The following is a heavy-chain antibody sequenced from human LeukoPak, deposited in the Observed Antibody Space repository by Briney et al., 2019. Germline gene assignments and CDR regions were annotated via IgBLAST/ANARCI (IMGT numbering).Heavy chain of an antibody. J-gene: IGHJ4*02. Sequence: PGGSLTLSCAASRLTFSRYNMNWVRQAPGKGLEWVSSIGTSSNNIYYTDSVKGRFTISRDNAKNSLYLQVDSLRVEDTAVYFCASGTVGNYALDYWGQGTLVTVSS. CDR3: ASGTVGNYALDY. D-gene: IGHD1-7*01. CDR2: IGTSSNNI. V-gene: IGHV3-21*01. CDR1: RLTFSRYN.